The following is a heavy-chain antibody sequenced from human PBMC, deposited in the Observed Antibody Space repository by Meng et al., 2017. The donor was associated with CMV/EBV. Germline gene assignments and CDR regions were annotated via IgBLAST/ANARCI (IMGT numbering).Heavy chain of an antibody. CDR2: INHSGST. V-gene: IGHV4-34*01. Sequence: SQTLSLTCAVYGGSFSGYYWSRIRQPPGKGMEWIGEINHSGSTNYNPSLKSRVTISVDTSKNQFSLKLSSVTAADTAVYYCARRGRITMVRGVRYYYGMDVWGQGTTVTVSS. CDR1: GGSFSGYY. J-gene: IGHJ6*02. D-gene: IGHD3-10*01. CDR3: ARRGRITMVRGVRYYYGMDV.